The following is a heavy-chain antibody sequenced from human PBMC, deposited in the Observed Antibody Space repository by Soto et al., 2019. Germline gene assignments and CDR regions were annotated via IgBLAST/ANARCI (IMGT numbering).Heavy chain of an antibody. CDR1: GFTFSSYG. J-gene: IGHJ6*02. CDR2: ISYDGSNK. Sequence: QVQLVESGGGVVQPGRSLRLSCAASGFTFSSYGMHWVRQAPGKGLEWVAVISYDGSNKYYADSVKGRFTISRDNSKNTLYLQMNSLRAEDTAVYYCATAGDRNYYYGMDVWGQGTTVTVSS. CDR3: ATAGDRNYYYGMDV. D-gene: IGHD7-27*01. V-gene: IGHV3-30*03.